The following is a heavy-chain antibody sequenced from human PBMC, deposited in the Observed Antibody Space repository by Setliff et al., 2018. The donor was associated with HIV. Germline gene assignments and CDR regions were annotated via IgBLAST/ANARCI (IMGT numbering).Heavy chain of an antibody. CDR3: ARCSYVWGSYRMQP. D-gene: IGHD3-16*02. CDR1: GYTFTNYD. J-gene: IGHJ5*02. Sequence: ASVKVSCKAPGYTFTNYDINWVRQATGQGLEWMGWMNPNSGNTGYAQKFQGRVTMTRNTSISTAYMELSSLRSEDTAVYYCARCSYVWGSYRMQPWGQGTLVTVSS. CDR2: MNPNSGNT. V-gene: IGHV1-8*02.